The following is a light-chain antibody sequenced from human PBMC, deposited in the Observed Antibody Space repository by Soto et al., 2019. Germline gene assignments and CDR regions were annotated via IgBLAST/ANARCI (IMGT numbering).Light chain of an antibody. CDR2: DVS. J-gene: IGLJ3*02. CDR1: SSDVGGYNY. CDR3: SSYTSSSTWV. V-gene: IGLV2-14*01. Sequence: QSALTQPASVSGSTGQSIAISCTGTSSDVGGYNYVSWYQQHPGKTPNLMIYDVSNRPSGVSNRFSGSKSGNTASLTIYGLQAEDEADYYCSSYTSSSTWVFGGGTQLTVL.